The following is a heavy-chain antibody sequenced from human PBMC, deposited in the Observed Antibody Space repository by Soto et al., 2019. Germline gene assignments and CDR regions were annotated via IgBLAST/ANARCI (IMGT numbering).Heavy chain of an antibody. CDR3: ASKYSSSSGYYYYGMDI. J-gene: IGHJ6*02. Sequence: GEYLKMSCNCSGYSFTIYCISLVLQIPWKGLEWMGRIDPSDSYTNYSPSFQCHVTISADKSISTAYLQWSSLKASDTAMYYCASKYSSSSGYYYYGMDIWGQGTTVRVFS. CDR1: GYSFTIYC. CDR2: IDPSDSYT. V-gene: IGHV5-10-1*01. D-gene: IGHD6-6*01.